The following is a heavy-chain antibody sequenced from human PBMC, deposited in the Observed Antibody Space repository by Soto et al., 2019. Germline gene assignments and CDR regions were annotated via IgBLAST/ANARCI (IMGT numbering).Heavy chain of an antibody. J-gene: IGHJ5*02. D-gene: IGHD1-1*01. CDR2: IYATGTT. Sequence: PSETLSLTCTVSGASISGFYWSWIRKSAGKGLEWIGRIYATGTTDYNPSLKSRVMMSVDTSKKQFSLKLRSVTAADTAVYYCVRDGTKTLRDWFDPWGEGISVTVSS. CDR1: GASISGFY. CDR3: VRDGTKTLRDWFDP. V-gene: IGHV4-4*07.